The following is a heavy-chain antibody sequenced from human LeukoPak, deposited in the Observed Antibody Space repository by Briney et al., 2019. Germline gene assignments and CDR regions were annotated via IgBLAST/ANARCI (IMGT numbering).Heavy chain of an antibody. D-gene: IGHD6-19*01. V-gene: IGHV6-1*01. CDR1: GDSVSSNSVT. Sequence: SQTLSLTCAISGDSVSSNSVTWNWNRQSPSRVLDWLGRTYYKSKWYICYAVSVKSRITINPDTSKNQYSVQLNSVTPDDTAVYYCARDVAGLGFDPWGQGTLVTVSS. J-gene: IGHJ5*02. CDR2: TYYKSKWYI. CDR3: ARDVAGLGFDP.